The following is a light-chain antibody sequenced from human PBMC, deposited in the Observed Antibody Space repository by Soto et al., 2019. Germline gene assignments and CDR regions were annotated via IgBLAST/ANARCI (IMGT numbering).Light chain of an antibody. CDR1: SSNIGSNT. Sequence: QSVLTQPPSASGTPGQRVTISCSGSSSNIGSNTVNWYQQLPGTAPHLLIYSNNQRPSGVPDRFSGSKSGTSASLAISWRQSEEEADYYCAAWDDSLNGVVFGGGTQLTVL. J-gene: IGLJ2*01. V-gene: IGLV1-44*01. CDR3: AAWDDSLNGVV. CDR2: SNN.